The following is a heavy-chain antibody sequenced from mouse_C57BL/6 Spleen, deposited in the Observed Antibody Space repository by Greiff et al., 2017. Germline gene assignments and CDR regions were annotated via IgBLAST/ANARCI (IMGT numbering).Heavy chain of an antibody. Sequence: QVQLKQSGPELVKPGASVKISCKASGYAFSSSWMNWVKQRPGKGLEWIGRIYPGDGDTNYNGKFKGKATLTAAKSSSTAYMQLSSLTSECSAVYFCARETPPIYYYGSSYNYWGQGTTLTVSA. J-gene: IGHJ2*01. CDR1: GYAFSSSW. CDR2: IYPGDGDT. V-gene: IGHV1-82*01. D-gene: IGHD1-1*01. CDR3: ARETPPIYYYGSSYNY.